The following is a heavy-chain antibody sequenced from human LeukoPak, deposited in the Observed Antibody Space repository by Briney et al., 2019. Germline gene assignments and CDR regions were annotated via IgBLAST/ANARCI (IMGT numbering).Heavy chain of an antibody. J-gene: IGHJ4*02. Sequence: PAETLSLTCTVSGYPITSGYYWGWTRQPPGKGLEWIGSIYHSGNTYYNPSLKSRVTISIDASKNQFSLNLSSVTAADTALYYCARVQTTVLAPAVWGLGTLVTVSS. CDR1: GYPITSGYY. CDR3: ARVQTTVLAPAV. D-gene: IGHD4-17*01. CDR2: IYHSGNT. V-gene: IGHV4-38-2*02.